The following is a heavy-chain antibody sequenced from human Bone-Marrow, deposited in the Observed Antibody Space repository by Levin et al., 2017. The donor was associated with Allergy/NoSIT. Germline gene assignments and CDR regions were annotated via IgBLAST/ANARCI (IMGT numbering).Heavy chain of an antibody. CDR3: ARDFSWNFDY. V-gene: IGHV3-30*03. D-gene: IGHD2/OR15-2a*01. CDR2: ISPDGSDQ. J-gene: IGHJ4*02. CDR1: GFTFSAHN. Sequence: GESLKISCAASGFTFSAHNMHWVHQAPGKGPEWIAIISPDGSDQHYTDSMRGRFTISRDNSKNTLYLQMNSLSAEDTAAYYCARDFSWNFDYWGQGTVVTVSS.